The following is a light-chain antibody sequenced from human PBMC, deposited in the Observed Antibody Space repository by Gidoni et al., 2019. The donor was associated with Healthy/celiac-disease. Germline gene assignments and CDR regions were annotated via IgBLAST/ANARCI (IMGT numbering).Light chain of an antibody. J-gene: IGKJ1*01. CDR1: QSTSSY. Sequence: DIQITQSPSSLSASVGDRVTITCRASQSTSSYLNWYQQKPGKAPKLLIYAASSLQSGVTSRFSGSGSGTDFTLTISSMRPEDFATYYCQQRYSTPRTFGQXTKVEIK. CDR3: QQRYSTPRT. V-gene: IGKV1-39*01. CDR2: AAS.